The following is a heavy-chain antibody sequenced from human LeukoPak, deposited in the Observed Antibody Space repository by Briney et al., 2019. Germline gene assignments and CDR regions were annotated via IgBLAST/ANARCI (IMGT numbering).Heavy chain of an antibody. J-gene: IGHJ4*02. D-gene: IGHD4-17*01. Sequence: GGSLRLSCAASGLTVNNKDMNWVRQAPGKGLEWVSVIYSGGSTHYADSVEGRFTISRDNSKNTVYLQMNSLRAEDTAVYYCASFHGEYSLDYWGQGTLVTVSS. CDR2: IYSGGST. CDR3: ASFHGEYSLDY. CDR1: GLTVNNKD. V-gene: IGHV3-53*01.